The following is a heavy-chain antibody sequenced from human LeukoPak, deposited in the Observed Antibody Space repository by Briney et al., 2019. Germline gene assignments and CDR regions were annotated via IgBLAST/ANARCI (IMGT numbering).Heavy chain of an antibody. Sequence: ASETLSLTCTVSGGSISSSSYYWGWIRQPPGKGLEWIGSIYYSGSTYYNPSLKSRVTISVDTSKNQFSLKLSSVTAADTAVYYCARVTTNTIPYYYDSSGFDYWGQGTLVTVSS. J-gene: IGHJ4*02. V-gene: IGHV4-39*07. CDR2: IYYSGST. D-gene: IGHD3-22*01. CDR1: GGSISSSSYY. CDR3: ARVTTNTIPYYYDSSGFDY.